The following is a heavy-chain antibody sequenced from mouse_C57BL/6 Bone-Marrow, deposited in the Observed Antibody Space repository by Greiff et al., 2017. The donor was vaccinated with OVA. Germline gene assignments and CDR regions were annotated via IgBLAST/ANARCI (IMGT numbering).Heavy chain of an antibody. V-gene: IGHV1-54*01. CDR1: GYAFTNYL. CDR3: ARGGNYPDY. J-gene: IGHJ2*01. Sequence: VQLQQSGAELVRPGTSVKVSCKASGYAFTNYLIEWVKQRPGQGLEWIGVINPGSGGTNYNEKFQGKATLTADKSSSTAYMQLSSLTSEDSAVYFCARGGNYPDYWGQGTTLTVSS. CDR2: INPGSGGT.